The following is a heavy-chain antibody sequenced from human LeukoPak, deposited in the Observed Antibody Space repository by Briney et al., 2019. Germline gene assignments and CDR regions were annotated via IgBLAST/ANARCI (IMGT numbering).Heavy chain of an antibody. CDR3: ARAYSSGYYYIGY. J-gene: IGHJ4*02. CDR2: ISWNSGSI. D-gene: IGHD3-22*01. V-gene: IGHV3-9*01. CDR1: GFTFDDYA. Sequence: PGGSLRLSCAASGFTFDDYAMHWVRQAPGKGLEWVSGISWNSGSIGYADSVKGRFTISRDNSKNTLYLQMNSLRAEDTAVYYCARAYSSGYYYIGYWGQGTLVTVSS.